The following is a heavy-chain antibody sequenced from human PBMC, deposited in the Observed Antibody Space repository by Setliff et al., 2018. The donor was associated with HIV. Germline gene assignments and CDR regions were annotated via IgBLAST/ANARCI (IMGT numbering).Heavy chain of an antibody. CDR2: ITYTGST. D-gene: IGHD3-16*01. CDR1: GGSISGSPYY. CDR3: ARQAERDDDSYLDY. V-gene: IGHV4-39*01. Sequence: SETLSLTCTVSGGSISGSPYYWAWIRQPPGKGLEWIGSITYTGSTSHNPSLKSRVTISVDTSKNQLSLTLTSVAAADTALYHCARQAERDDDSYLDYWGQGTLVTVSS. J-gene: IGHJ4*02.